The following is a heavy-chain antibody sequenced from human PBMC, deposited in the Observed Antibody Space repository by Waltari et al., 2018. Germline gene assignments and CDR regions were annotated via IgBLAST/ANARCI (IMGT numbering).Heavy chain of an antibody. D-gene: IGHD3-22*01. CDR1: GFNFISYA. J-gene: IGHJ4*02. Sequence: EEHLLESGGGLAQPGGSLRLSCAAAGFNFISYAMSWVRQAPGKGREWVAGSSDMGVITKYADSVKGRFTVSRDNSKNTVFLHLNSLRAEDTAIYYCARHLYSIDYLELAKWGQGTLVTVSS. CDR3: ARHLYSIDYLELAK. V-gene: IGHV3-23*01. CDR2: SSDMGVIT.